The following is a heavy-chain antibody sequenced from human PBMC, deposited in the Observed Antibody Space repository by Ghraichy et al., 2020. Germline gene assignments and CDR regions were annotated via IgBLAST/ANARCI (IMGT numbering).Heavy chain of an antibody. V-gene: IGHV3-30*18. D-gene: IGHD4-17*01. CDR2: ISYDGSDE. CDR3: AKEQGRNTVYYYYGMDV. J-gene: IGHJ6*02. Sequence: VAVISYDGSDEYYADSVKGRFTISRDNSQNTLYLQMNSLRAEDTAVFYCAKEQGRNTVYYYYGMDVWG.